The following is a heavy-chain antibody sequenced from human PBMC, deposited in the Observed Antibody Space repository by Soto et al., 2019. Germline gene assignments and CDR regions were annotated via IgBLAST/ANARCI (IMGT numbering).Heavy chain of an antibody. J-gene: IGHJ4*02. Sequence: PGESLKISCKGSGYSFTSYWIGWVRQMPGKGLEWMGIIYPGDSDTRYSPSFQGQVTISADKSISTAYLQWSSLKASDTAMYYCARHGGRDTAMENPYGYWGQGTLVTVSS. CDR2: IYPGDSDT. CDR1: GYSFTSYW. CDR3: ARHGGRDTAMENPYGY. V-gene: IGHV5-51*01. D-gene: IGHD5-18*01.